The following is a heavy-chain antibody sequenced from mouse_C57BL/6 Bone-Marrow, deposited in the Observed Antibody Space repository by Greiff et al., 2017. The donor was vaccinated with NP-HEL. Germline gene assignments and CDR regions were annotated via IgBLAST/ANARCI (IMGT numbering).Heavy chain of an antibody. D-gene: IGHD1-1*01. J-gene: IGHJ3*01. CDR3: ARDNYGSSYWFAY. CDR2: ISYDGSN. Sequence: EVQLQESGPGLVKPSQSLSLTCSVTGYSITSGYYWNWIRQFPGNKLEWMGYISYDGSNNSNPSLTNRISITRDTSKNQFFLKLNSVTTEDTATYYCARDNYGSSYWFAYWGQGTLVTVSA. V-gene: IGHV3-6*01. CDR1: GYSITSGYY.